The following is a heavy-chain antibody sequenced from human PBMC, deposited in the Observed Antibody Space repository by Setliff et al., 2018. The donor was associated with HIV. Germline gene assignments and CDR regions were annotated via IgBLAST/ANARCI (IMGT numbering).Heavy chain of an antibody. J-gene: IGHJ4*02. CDR3: ARGPTDGYYDSSGYRLFDY. CDR1: GGSISSGNNY. D-gene: IGHD3-22*01. V-gene: IGHV4-61*01. CDR2: IYYSGST. Sequence: SETLSLTCTVSGGSISSGNNYWSWIRQPPGKGLEWIGYIYYSGSTNYNPSLKSRVTISVDTSKNQFSLKLSSVTAADTAVYYCARGPTDGYYDSSGYRLFDYWGQGTLVTVSS.